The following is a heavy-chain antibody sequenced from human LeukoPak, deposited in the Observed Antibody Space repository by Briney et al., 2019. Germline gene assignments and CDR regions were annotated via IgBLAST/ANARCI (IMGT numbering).Heavy chain of an antibody. CDR1: GGTFSSYA. CDR2: IIPILDIA. CDR3: ARDLYGDYDYYYGMDV. V-gene: IGHV1-69*04. D-gene: IGHD4-17*01. J-gene: IGHJ6*02. Sequence: SVKVSCKASGGTFSSYAISWVRQAPGQGLEWMGRIIPILDIANYAQRFQGRVTITADKSTSTAYMELSSLRSEDTAVYYCARDLYGDYDYYYGMDVWGQGTTVTVSS.